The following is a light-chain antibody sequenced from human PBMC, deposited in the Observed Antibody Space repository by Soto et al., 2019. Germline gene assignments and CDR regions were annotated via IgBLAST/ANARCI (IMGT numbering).Light chain of an antibody. CDR2: DVS. J-gene: IGLJ2*01. CDR1: NSDIGGYNY. V-gene: IGLV2-14*03. Sequence: QSALTQPASVSGSPGQSITISCTGTNSDIGGYNYVSWYQQHPGKAPKLMIYDVSNRPSGVSYRFSGSKSGNTASLTISGLQAEDEADYYCSSYTSRSTLGVFGGGTKLNVL. CDR3: SSYTSRSTLGV.